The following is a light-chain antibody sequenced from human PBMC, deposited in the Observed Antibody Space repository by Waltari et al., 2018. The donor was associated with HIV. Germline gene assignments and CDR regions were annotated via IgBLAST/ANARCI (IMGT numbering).Light chain of an antibody. Sequence: QSVLTQPPSVSGAPGQRVTISCTGSSYNIGAGYDVHWYQQLPGIAPKLLIYGNSNRPSGVPDRFSGSKSGTSASLAITGLQAEDEADYYCQSYDSSLSGSWVFGGGTKLTVL. CDR2: GNS. CDR1: SYNIGAGYD. CDR3: QSYDSSLSGSWV. J-gene: IGLJ3*02. V-gene: IGLV1-40*01.